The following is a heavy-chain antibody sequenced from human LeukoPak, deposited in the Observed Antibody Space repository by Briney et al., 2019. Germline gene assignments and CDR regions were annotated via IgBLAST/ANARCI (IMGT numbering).Heavy chain of an antibody. Sequence: PSQTLSLTCTVSGGSISSGGYYWSWIRQHPGKGLEWIGYIYYSGSTYYNPSLKSRVTISVDTSKNQFSLKLSSVTAADTAVYYCARHRGWSVRGVIDYWGQGTLVTVSS. D-gene: IGHD3-10*01. CDR1: GGSISSGGYY. CDR3: ARHRGWSVRGVIDY. J-gene: IGHJ4*02. V-gene: IGHV4-31*03. CDR2: IYYSGST.